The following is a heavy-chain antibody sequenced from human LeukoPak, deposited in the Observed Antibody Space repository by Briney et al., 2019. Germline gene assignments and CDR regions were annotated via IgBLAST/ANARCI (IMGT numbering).Heavy chain of an antibody. V-gene: IGHV3-74*03. CDR1: AFTFSNYW. J-gene: IGHJ6*02. D-gene: IGHD3-10*01. CDR3: ARVRIILVRGVITYYCAMDV. Sequence: GGSLRLSCAASAFTFSNYWMHWVRQAPGEGLVWVSRINSDGSSTMYADSVKGRFTISRDNAKNTLYLQMNSLRAEDTAVYYCARVRIILVRGVITYYCAMDVWGQGTTVTVSS. CDR2: INSDGSST.